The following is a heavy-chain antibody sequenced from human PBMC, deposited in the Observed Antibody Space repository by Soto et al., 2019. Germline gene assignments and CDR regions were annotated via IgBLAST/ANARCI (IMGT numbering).Heavy chain of an antibody. CDR2: ISTSAGTT. Sequence: EVQLLESGGDLTQPGGSLRLSCAASGFTFSSYAMSWVRQPPGKGLEWVSTISTSAGTTYYADSVKGRFTVSRDNSKNTLYLQMNSLRVEDTALYYCAKFWPATLGDYWGQGTLVTVSS. CDR1: GFTFSSYA. V-gene: IGHV3-23*01. D-gene: IGHD3-3*01. CDR3: AKFWPATLGDY. J-gene: IGHJ4*01.